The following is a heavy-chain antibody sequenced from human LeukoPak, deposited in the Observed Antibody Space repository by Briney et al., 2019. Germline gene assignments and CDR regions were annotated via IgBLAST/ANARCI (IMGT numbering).Heavy chain of an antibody. CDR3: ARDVGLGTYFDY. Sequence: SETLSLTCTVSGGSISSGGYYWSWIRQHSGKGLEWIGYIYYSGSTYYNPSLKSRVTISVDTSKNQFSLKLSSVTAADTAVYYCARDVGLGTYFDYWGQGTLVTVSS. J-gene: IGHJ4*02. CDR1: GGSISSGGYY. D-gene: IGHD7-27*01. CDR2: IYYSGST. V-gene: IGHV4-31*03.